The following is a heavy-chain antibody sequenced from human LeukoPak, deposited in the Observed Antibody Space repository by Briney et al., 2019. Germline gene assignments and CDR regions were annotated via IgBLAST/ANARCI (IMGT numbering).Heavy chain of an antibody. CDR2: ISYDGSNK. V-gene: IGHV3-30*04. D-gene: IGHD3-9*01. CDR1: GFTFSNYA. CDR3: ARGPDYDILADYFDY. J-gene: IGHJ4*02. Sequence: PGGSLRLSCAASGFTFSNYALHWVRQAPGKGLEWVADISYDGSNKFYADSVRGRFTISRDNSKNTLFLQMNSLRPQDTAVYYCARGPDYDILADYFDYWGQGTLVTVSS.